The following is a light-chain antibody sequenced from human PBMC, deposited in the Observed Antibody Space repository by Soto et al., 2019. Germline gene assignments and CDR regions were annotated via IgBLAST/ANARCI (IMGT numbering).Light chain of an antibody. CDR3: SSYAGSNNLPYL. CDR1: SSDVGAYTY. V-gene: IGLV2-8*01. CDR2: EVT. J-gene: IGLJ1*01. Sequence: QSALTQPPSASGSPGQSVTISCTGTSSDVGAYTYVSWYQQHPGKAPKLMIYEVTKRPSGVPDRFSGSKSGNTASLTVSGLQAEDEAEYHCSSYAGSNNLPYLFGTGTRSPS.